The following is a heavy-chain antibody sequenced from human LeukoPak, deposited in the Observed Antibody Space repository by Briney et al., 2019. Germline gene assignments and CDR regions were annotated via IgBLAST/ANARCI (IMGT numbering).Heavy chain of an antibody. CDR2: ISAYNGNT. CDR3: ARDDVVVPAAIPYYYYGMDV. J-gene: IGHJ6*02. D-gene: IGHD2-2*01. CDR1: GYTFTSYG. V-gene: IGHV1-18*01. Sequence: ASVKVSCKASGYTFTSYGISWVRQAPGQGLEWMGWISAYNGNTNYAQKLQGRVTTTTDTSTSTAYMELRSLRSDDTAVYYCARDDVVVPAAIPYYYYGMDVWGQGTTVTVSS.